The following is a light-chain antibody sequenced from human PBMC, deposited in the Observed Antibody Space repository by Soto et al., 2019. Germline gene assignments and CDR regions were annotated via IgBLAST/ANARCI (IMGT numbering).Light chain of an antibody. V-gene: IGKV3-20*01. Sequence: EIVLTQSPGTLSLSPGYRSTLSCRASQSVRSSYLAWYQQKPGQAPRLLIYGASTRATGIPDRFRGSGSGTDFSLTISRREPEDFAVYYCQQYGKSPQITFGQGTQLEIK. CDR2: GAS. J-gene: IGKJ5*01. CDR1: QSVRSSY. CDR3: QQYGKSPQIT.